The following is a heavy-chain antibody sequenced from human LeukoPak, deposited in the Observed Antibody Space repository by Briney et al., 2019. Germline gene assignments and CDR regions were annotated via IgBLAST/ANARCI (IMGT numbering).Heavy chain of an antibody. CDR1: GYTFTSYD. D-gene: IGHD3-3*01. V-gene: IGHV1-8*01. J-gene: IGHJ4*02. Sequence: ASVKVSCKASGYTFTSYDINWVRQATGQGLEWMGWMSPNSGNTGYAQKFQGRVTMTRNTSISTAYMKLSSLRSEDTAVYYCARGGRTREWLSFYWGQGTLVTVSS. CDR3: ARGGRTREWLSFY. CDR2: MSPNSGNT.